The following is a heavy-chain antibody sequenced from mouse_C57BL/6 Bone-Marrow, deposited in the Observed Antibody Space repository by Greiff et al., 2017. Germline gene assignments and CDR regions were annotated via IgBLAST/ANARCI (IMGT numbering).Heavy chain of an antibody. J-gene: IGHJ3*01. CDR1: GYTFTDYY. CDR3: ARRGYDYDAWLAY. V-gene: IGHV1-19*01. Sequence: VQLQQSGPVLVKPGASVKMSCKASGYTFTDYYMNWVKQSPGKSLEWIGVINPYNGGTSYNQKFKGKATLTVDKSSSTAYMELNSLTSEDSAVYYCARRGYDYDAWLAYWGQGTLVTVSA. CDR2: INPYNGGT. D-gene: IGHD2-4*01.